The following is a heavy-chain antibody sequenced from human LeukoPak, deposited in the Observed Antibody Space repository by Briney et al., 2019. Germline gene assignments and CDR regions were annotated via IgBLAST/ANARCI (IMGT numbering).Heavy chain of an antibody. V-gene: IGHV4-30-4*08. J-gene: IGHJ4*02. CDR1: GGSISSGDYY. CDR2: IYYSGST. CDR3: ARAEGFWELLRG. D-gene: IGHD1-26*01. Sequence: SETLSLTCTVSGGSISSGDYYWSWIRQPPGKDLEYIGYIYYSGSTYYNPSLKSRVTISEDTSKNQFSLKLNSVTAADTAVYYCARAEGFWELLRGWGQGTLVTVSS.